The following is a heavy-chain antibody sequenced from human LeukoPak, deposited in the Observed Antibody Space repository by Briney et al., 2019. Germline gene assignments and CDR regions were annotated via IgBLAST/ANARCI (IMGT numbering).Heavy chain of an antibody. J-gene: IGHJ4*02. CDR3: AKDGKNYFDY. Sequence: GGSLRLSCAASGFTFDDYSMHWVRQAPGKGLEWVSLISWDGGSTYYADSVKGRFTISRDNSKNSLYLQMNSLRADDTALYYCAKDGKNYFDYWGQGTLVTVSS. CDR2: ISWDGGST. CDR1: GFTFDDYS. V-gene: IGHV3-43D*03.